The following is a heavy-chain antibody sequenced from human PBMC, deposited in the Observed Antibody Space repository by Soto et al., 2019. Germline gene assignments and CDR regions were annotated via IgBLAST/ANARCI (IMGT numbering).Heavy chain of an antibody. CDR3: AGLLWSRGDWFDP. CDR2: IYYSGST. CDR1: GGSISSYY. D-gene: IGHD3-10*01. V-gene: IGHV4-59*08. Sequence: QVQLQESGPGLVKPSETLSLTCTVSGGSISSYYWSWIRQPPGKGLEWIGYIYYSGSTNYNPSLXXRXXISVDTSQTPFSLKLSSVTAADPAVYYCAGLLWSRGDWFDPWGQGTLVTVSS. J-gene: IGHJ5*02.